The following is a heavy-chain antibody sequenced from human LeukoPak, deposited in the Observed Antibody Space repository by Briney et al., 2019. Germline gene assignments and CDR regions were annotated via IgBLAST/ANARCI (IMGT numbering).Heavy chain of an antibody. Sequence: GESLKISCKASGYIFTNYWIGWVRQMPGKGLEWMGIIYPDDSDTRYSPSFQGQVTISADKSISTAYLQWSSLKASDTAMYYCATPYPREYCSSTTCYFNYWGQGTLVTVSS. CDR2: IYPDDSDT. D-gene: IGHD2-2*01. CDR3: ATPYPREYCSSTTCYFNY. J-gene: IGHJ4*02. V-gene: IGHV5-51*01. CDR1: GYIFTNYW.